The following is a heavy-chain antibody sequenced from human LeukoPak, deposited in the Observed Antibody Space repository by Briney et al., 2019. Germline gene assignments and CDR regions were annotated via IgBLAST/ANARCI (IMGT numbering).Heavy chain of an antibody. V-gene: IGHV3-23*01. CDR2: ISGSGGST. J-gene: IGHJ4*02. CDR3: AKEPASGSCFDY. D-gene: IGHD3-10*01. CDR1: GFTFSSYA. Sequence: GGSLRLSCAASGFTFSSYAMSWVRQAPGKGLEWVSAISGSGGSTYYAASVKGRFTISRDNSKNPLYLQMNSLRAEDTALYYCAKEPASGSCFDYWGQGTLVTVSS.